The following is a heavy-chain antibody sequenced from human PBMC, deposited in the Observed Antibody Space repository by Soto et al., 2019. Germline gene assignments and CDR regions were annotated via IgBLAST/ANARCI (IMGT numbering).Heavy chain of an antibody. CDR1: GFTFEAYS. V-gene: IGHV3-9*01. J-gene: IGHJ3*01. CDR2: ISGDSGSS. Sequence: GGSLRLSCAASGFTFEAYSLHWVRQLPGKGLEWVAGISGDSGSSGYADSVRGRFTVSRDNAKNSLFLQMSSLSPEDTALYYCTKRRSARPGFDAFDLWGQGTLVTVSS. CDR3: TKRRSARPGFDAFDL.